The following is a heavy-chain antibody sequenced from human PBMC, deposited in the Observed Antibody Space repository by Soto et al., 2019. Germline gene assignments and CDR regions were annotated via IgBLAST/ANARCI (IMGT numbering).Heavy chain of an antibody. J-gene: IGHJ4*02. V-gene: IGHV3-7*01. CDR3: ASNRDYAFDY. D-gene: IGHD4-17*01. CDR1: GFTFSSYW. CDR2: IKQDGSEK. Sequence: EVQLVESGGGLVQPGGYLRLSCAASGFTFSSYWMSWVRQAPGKGLEWVAIIKQDGSEKYYVDSVKGRFTIARDNAKNSLYLQMNSLRAEDTAVYYCASNRDYAFDYWGQGPPVTVSS.